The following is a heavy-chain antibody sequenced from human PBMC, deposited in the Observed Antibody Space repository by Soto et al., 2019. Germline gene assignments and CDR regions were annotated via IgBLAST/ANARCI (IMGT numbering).Heavy chain of an antibody. CDR2: INPSGGTT. Sequence: QAQLVQSGAEVKKPGTSVQVSCKASGYTFTDYYLHWVRQAPGQGLEWMGIINPSGGTTLYAQKFQDRVTMTRDTSTTTMYMKLSRLSSEDTAVYFCARVDDILYASSAMRFMSGMDVWGQGTTVIVSS. J-gene: IGHJ6*02. D-gene: IGHD3-9*01. V-gene: IGHV1-46*01. CDR1: GYTFTDYY. CDR3: ARVDDILYASSAMRFMSGMDV.